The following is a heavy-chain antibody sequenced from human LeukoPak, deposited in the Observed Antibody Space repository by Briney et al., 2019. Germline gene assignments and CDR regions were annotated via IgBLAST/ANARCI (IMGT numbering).Heavy chain of an antibody. Sequence: GGSLRLSCAASGFTFSSYAMNWVRQAPGKGLEWVSGISGSGDSTYSADSVKGRFTISRDNSKNTLYLQMNSLRAEDTAVYYCARVGKGGGYYSRFDYWGQGTLVTVSS. D-gene: IGHD3-22*01. V-gene: IGHV3-23*01. J-gene: IGHJ4*02. CDR3: ARVGKGGGYYSRFDY. CDR2: ISGSGDST. CDR1: GFTFSSYA.